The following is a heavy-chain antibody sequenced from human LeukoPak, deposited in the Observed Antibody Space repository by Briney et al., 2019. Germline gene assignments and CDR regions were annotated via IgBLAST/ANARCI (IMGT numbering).Heavy chain of an antibody. CDR3: ARPREGQVWSSSPGDY. D-gene: IGHD6-6*01. J-gene: IGHJ4*02. CDR1: GYTFTAYY. CDR2: INPNTGGT. Sequence: GASVTVSCKASGYTFTAYYMHWVRQAPGQGLEWMGWINPNTGGTNYAQKFQGTVTMTRATSISTVYMELISLRSDDTAVYYCARPREGQVWSSSPGDYWGQGTLSPSPQ. V-gene: IGHV1-2*02.